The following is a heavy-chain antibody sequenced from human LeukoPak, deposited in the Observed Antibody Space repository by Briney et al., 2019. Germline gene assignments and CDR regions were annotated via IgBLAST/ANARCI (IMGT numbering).Heavy chain of an antibody. CDR2: IYYSGST. V-gene: IGHV4-31*03. CDR1: GGSISSGGYY. CDR3: ARGSHRDGYLFDY. Sequence: TSSETLSITCTVSGGSISSGGYYWSWIRQHPGKGLEWIGYIYYSGSTYYNPSLKSRVTISVDTSKNQFSLKLSSVTAADTAVYYCARGSHRDGYLFDYWGQGTLVTVSS. J-gene: IGHJ4*02. D-gene: IGHD5-24*01.